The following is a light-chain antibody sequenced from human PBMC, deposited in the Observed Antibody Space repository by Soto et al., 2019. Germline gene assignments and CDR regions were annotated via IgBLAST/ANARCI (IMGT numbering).Light chain of an antibody. J-gene: IGKJ4*01. CDR1: QSVSSTF. Sequence: IVLTQSPGTLSLSPGETATLSCRASQSVSSTFLTWHQQKPGQAPRLLIYGAFTRAAGIPDRFSGSGSGTDFTLTISRLEPEDFAVYFCQQYDNSRLTFGGGTKVEIK. CDR2: GAF. CDR3: QQYDNSRLT. V-gene: IGKV3-20*01.